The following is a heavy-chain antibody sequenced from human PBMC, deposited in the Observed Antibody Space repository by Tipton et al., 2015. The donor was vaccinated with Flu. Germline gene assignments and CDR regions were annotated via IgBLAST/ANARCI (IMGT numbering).Heavy chain of an antibody. Sequence: LSLTCTVSGGSISSDSYFWGWIRQPPGKGLEWIGSIYYSGTTYYNPSLKSRVTMSVDTSKNQFSLKLSSVTAADTAVYYCARVSCSTASCYVDDYWGQGTLVTVSS. J-gene: IGHJ4*02. D-gene: IGHD2-2*01. V-gene: IGHV4-39*07. CDR3: ARVSCSTASCYVDDY. CDR2: IYYSGTT. CDR1: GGSISSDSYF.